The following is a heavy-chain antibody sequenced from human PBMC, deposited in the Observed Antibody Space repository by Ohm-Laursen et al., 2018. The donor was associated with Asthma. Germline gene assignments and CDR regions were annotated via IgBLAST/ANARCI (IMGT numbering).Heavy chain of an antibody. CDR3: ARIGPEWELPGREYSLHH. CDR1: GFTFSSYS. J-gene: IGHJ1*01. D-gene: IGHD1-26*01. V-gene: IGHV3-21*01. CDR2: ISTASSFI. Sequence: SLRLSCAASGFTFSSYSMNWVRQAPGKGLEWVASISTASSFIYYADSVRGRFTTSRDNARNSVYLQMNSLRAEDTALYYCARIGPEWELPGREYSLHHWGEGTLVTVSS.